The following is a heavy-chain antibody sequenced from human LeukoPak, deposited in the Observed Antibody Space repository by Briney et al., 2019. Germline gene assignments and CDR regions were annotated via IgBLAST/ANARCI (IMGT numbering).Heavy chain of an antibody. Sequence: GASVKVSCKASGYTFTSYGISWVRQAPGQGLEWMGGIIPIFGTANYAQKFQGRVTITTDESTSTAYMELSSLRSEDTAVYYCARDHIAAAGISYDAFDIWGQGTMVTVSS. CDR2: IIPIFGTA. CDR1: GYTFTSYG. CDR3: ARDHIAAAGISYDAFDI. J-gene: IGHJ3*02. V-gene: IGHV1-69*05. D-gene: IGHD6-13*01.